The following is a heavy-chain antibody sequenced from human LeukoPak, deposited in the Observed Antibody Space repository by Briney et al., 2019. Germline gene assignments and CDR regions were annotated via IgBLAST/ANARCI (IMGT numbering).Heavy chain of an antibody. J-gene: IGHJ4*02. CDR1: GGSISSSSYY. V-gene: IGHV4-39*07. CDR3: ARDTYYYGSGTYYFNY. D-gene: IGHD3-10*01. Sequence: NPSETLSLTCTVSGGSISSSSYYWGWIRQPPGKGLEWIGSIYYSGSTYYNPSLKSRVTISVDTSKNQFSLKLTSVTAADTAVYYCARDTYYYGSGTYYFNYWGQGTLVTVSS. CDR2: IYYSGST.